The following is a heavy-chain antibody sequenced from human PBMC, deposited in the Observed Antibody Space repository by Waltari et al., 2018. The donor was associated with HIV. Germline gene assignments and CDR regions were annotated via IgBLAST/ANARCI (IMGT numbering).Heavy chain of an antibody. Sequence: QLQLQESGPGLVKPSETLSLTCTVSGGSISNSNYFWGWIRQPPGKGLEWIGRIYYTGRPYSTPSLKSRVTISVDTSKTQFSLKVSSVTAADTAVYYCARHALRVGAAYWSFDLWGRGTLVTVSS. J-gene: IGHJ2*01. CDR3: ARHALRVGAAYWSFDL. CDR2: IYYTGRP. V-gene: IGHV4-39*01. CDR1: GGSISNSNYF. D-gene: IGHD1-26*01.